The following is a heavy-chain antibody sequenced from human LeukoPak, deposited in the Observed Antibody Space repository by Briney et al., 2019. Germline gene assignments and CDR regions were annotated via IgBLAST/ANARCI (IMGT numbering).Heavy chain of an antibody. J-gene: IGHJ4*02. D-gene: IGHD1-26*01. CDR3: AKDANIVAAGYYFDS. CDR1: GFTFSSYG. V-gene: IGHV3-30*02. Sequence: GGSLRLSCAASGFTFSSYGMHWVRQAPGKGLEWVAVIWYDGSNKYYADSVKGRFTISRDISKSTLYLQMNSLRAEDTAVYYCAKDANIVAAGYYFDSWGQGTLVTVSS. CDR2: IWYDGSNK.